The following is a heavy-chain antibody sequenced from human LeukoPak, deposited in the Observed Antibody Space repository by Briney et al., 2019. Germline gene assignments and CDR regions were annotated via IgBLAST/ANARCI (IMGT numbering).Heavy chain of an antibody. CDR1: GGSISSYY. V-gene: IGHV4-34*01. CDR3: ARGPVAYCSSTSCYTLETYYYYGMDV. CDR2: INHSGST. D-gene: IGHD2-2*02. J-gene: IGHJ6*04. Sequence: PSETLSLTCTVSGGSISSYYWSWIRQPPGKGLEWIGEINHSGSTNYNPSLKSRVTISVDTSKNQFSLKLSSVTAADTAVYYCARGPVAYCSSTSCYTLETYYYYGMDVWGKGTTVTVSS.